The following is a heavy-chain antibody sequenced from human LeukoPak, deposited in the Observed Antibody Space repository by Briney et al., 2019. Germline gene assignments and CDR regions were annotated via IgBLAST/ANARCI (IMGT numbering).Heavy chain of an antibody. CDR3: ARDAPRYCSSTSCYGGCGGAFDI. Sequence: AETLSLTCAVYGGSFSGYYLSWIRQPPGKGLEWIGEINHSGSTTYNPSLKSRVTISVDTSKNQFSLKLRSVTAAETAVYYCARDAPRYCSSTSCYGGCGGAFDIWGQGTMVTVSS. J-gene: IGHJ3*02. D-gene: IGHD2-2*01. V-gene: IGHV4-34*01. CDR1: GGSFSGYY. CDR2: INHSGST.